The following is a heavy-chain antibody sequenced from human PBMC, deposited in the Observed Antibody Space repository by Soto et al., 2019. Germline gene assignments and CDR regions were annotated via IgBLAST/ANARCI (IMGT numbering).Heavy chain of an antibody. CDR2: IKSKTDGGTT. CDR1: SVSNAW. CDR3: TTDLQSPDDVWGSYSAFDI. Sequence: SVSNAWMNWVRQAPGKGLEWVGRIKSKTDGGTTDYAAPVKGRFTISRDDSKNTLYLQMNSLKTEDTAVYYCTTDLQSPDDVWGSYSAFDIWGKGTMGTVSS. D-gene: IGHD3-16*01. V-gene: IGHV3-15*07. J-gene: IGHJ3*02.